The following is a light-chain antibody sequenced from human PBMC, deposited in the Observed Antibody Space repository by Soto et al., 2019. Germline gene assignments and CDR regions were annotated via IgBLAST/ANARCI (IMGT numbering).Light chain of an antibody. J-gene: IGKJ1*01. V-gene: IGKV1-39*01. Sequence: DIQMTQSAASLSASVGDRVTITCRASQSISSYLHWYQQKPGKAPKLLIYAASNLQSGVPSRFSASGSGTDFTLTISGVKHEDFATYYCQQSYFTPTFGQGTKVDIK. CDR1: QSISSY. CDR3: QQSYFTPT. CDR2: AAS.